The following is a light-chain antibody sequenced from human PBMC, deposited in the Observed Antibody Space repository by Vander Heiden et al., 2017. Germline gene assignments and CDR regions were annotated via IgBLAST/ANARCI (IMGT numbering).Light chain of an antibody. V-gene: IGLV1-47*01. Sequence: QSVLTQPPSAPGTPGQRITISCSGSSSNIGSNYVYWYQQLPGTDPKLLIYRNNQRPSGVPDRFSGSKSGTSASLAISGLRSEDEADYYCAAWDDSLSGRWVFGGGTKLTVL. J-gene: IGLJ3*02. CDR2: RNN. CDR3: AAWDDSLSGRWV. CDR1: SSNIGSNY.